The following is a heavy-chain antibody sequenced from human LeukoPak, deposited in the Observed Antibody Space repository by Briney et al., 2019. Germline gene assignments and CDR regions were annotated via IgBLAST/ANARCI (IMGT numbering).Heavy chain of an antibody. Sequence: GGSLRLSCAASGFTFTSYAMHWVRQAPGKGLEWVAVISYDGSNKYYADSVKGRFTISRDNSKNTLYLQMNSLRAEDTAVYHCARDVRGYFSIDYWGQGTLVTVSS. CDR3: ARDVRGYFSIDY. CDR1: GFTFTSYA. J-gene: IGHJ4*02. CDR2: ISYDGSNK. D-gene: IGHD3-10*02. V-gene: IGHV3-30-3*01.